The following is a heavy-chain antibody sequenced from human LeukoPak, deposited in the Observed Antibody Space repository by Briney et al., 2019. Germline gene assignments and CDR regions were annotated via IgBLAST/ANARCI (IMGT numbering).Heavy chain of an antibody. CDR3: ARRVGKFPTYYFDY. J-gene: IGHJ4*02. CDR2: IYYNGRI. Sequence: SPSQTLSLNCTVSGGSISTGGHYWSWIRQHPGKGLEWIAYIYYNGRINYNPSLKGRIAMSVDTSENQFSLKLSSVTAADTAVYYCARRVGKFPTYYFDYWGQGTRVTVSS. V-gene: IGHV4-31*03. CDR1: GGSISTGGHY. D-gene: IGHD1-1*01.